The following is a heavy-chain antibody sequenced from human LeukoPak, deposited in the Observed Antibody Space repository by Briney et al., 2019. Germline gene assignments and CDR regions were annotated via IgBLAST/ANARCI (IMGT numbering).Heavy chain of an antibody. CDR3: SVMHRYYDGSGYWVQ. Sequence: GGSLRLSCAASGFTFSSYAMSWVRQAPGKGLEWVSGIGTNGGSTSYADSVKGRFTISRDNPRNTLYMEMDSLRAEDTAVYCCSVMHRYYDGSGYWVQWGQGTLVTVSS. J-gene: IGHJ4*02. D-gene: IGHD3-22*01. V-gene: IGHV3-23*01. CDR1: GFTFSSYA. CDR2: IGTNGGST.